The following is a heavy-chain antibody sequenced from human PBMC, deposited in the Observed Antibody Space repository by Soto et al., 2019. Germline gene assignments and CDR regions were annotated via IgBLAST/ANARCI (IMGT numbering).Heavy chain of an antibody. CDR2: INPATGAA. Sequence: QLHLVQSGAVVKKPGASVTVSCSASGYPVTAYYMHWVRQAPGRGLEWMGGINPATGAAKYTQTSPGRVTMTRDTSTGTVFMALSGLTSEDTAVFYCARGGGVGVAGSAAFEMWGQGTLVTVSS. CDR1: GYPVTAYY. V-gene: IGHV1-2*02. J-gene: IGHJ3*02. CDR3: ARGGGVGVAGSAAFEM. D-gene: IGHD6-19*01.